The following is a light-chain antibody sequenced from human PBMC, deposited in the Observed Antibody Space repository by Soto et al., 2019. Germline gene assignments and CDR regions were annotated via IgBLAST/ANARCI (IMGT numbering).Light chain of an antibody. CDR3: QQYGSSPT. V-gene: IGKV3-20*01. Sequence: EIVLTQSPGTLSLSPGEGATLSCRASQSVSSTYLAWYQQKPGQAPRLLIYGASSRATGIPDRFSGSGSGTAFTLTISRLEPEDFAVYYCQQYGSSPTFGPGTKVDI. CDR1: QSVSSTY. CDR2: GAS. J-gene: IGKJ3*01.